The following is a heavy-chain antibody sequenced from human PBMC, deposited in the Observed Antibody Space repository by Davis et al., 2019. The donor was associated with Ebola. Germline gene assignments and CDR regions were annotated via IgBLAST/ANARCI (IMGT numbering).Heavy chain of an antibody. CDR3: AKRTAGSQAFVDY. D-gene: IGHD1-1*01. Sequence: GEFLKTSCTSSGFTLSNYGMSWVRQAPGKGLEWVSSISSSSSYIYYADSVKGRFTISRDNSKNTVFLQMTSLKAEDTAVYYCAKRTAGSQAFVDYWGQGTLVTVSS. CDR1: GFTLSNYG. CDR2: ISSSSSYI. V-gene: IGHV3-21*04. J-gene: IGHJ4*02.